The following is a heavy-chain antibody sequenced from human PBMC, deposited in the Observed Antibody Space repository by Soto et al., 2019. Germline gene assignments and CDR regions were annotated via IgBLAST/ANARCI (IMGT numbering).Heavy chain of an antibody. D-gene: IGHD6-13*01. J-gene: IGHJ6*02. CDR2: IIPIFGTA. Sequence: ASVKVSCKASGGTFSSYAISWVRQAPGQGLEWMGGIIPIFGTANYAQKFQGRVTITADESTSTAYMELSSLRSEDTAVYYCAREPSVYSSNYYYYGMDVWGQGTTVTVSS. CDR1: GGTFSSYA. V-gene: IGHV1-69*13. CDR3: AREPSVYSSNYYYYGMDV.